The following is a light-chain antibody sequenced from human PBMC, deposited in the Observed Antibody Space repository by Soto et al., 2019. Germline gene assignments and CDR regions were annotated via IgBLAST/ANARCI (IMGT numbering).Light chain of an antibody. J-gene: IGLJ1*01. Sequence: SYELTQPPSVSVAPGKTARITCGGDNSGSKSVHWYQQKPGQAHVLVIYYDTDRPSGIPERFSGSNSGNTATLTISRVEAGDEADYYCQVWDSSSDHYVFGTGTKLTVL. V-gene: IGLV3-21*04. CDR1: NSGSKS. CDR2: YDT. CDR3: QVWDSSSDHYV.